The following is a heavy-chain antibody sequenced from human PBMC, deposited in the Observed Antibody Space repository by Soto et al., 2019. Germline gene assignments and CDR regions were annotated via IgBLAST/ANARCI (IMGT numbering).Heavy chain of an antibody. J-gene: IGHJ5*02. CDR3: ARSITIFGVVILSDWFDP. CDR2: INHSGST. D-gene: IGHD3-3*01. V-gene: IGHV4-34*01. Sequence: ESLSLTCAVYGASFSGYYWSWIRQPPGKGLEWIGEINHSGSTNYNPSLKSRVTISVDTSKNQFSLKLSSVTAADTAVYYCARSITIFGVVILSDWFDPWGQGTLVTVYS. CDR1: GASFSGYY.